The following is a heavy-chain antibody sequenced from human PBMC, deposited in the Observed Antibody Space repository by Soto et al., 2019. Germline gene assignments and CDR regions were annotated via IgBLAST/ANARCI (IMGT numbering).Heavy chain of an antibody. D-gene: IGHD5-12*01. V-gene: IGHV3-74*01. Sequence: QPGGSLRLSCAASGFTFSSYWMHWVRQAPGKGLVWVSRINSDGSSTSYADSVKGRFTISRDNAKNTLYLQMNSLRAEDTAVYYCARGGYSGYDDNAFDIWGQGTMVTVSS. J-gene: IGHJ3*02. CDR1: GFTFSSYW. CDR2: INSDGSST. CDR3: ARGGYSGYDDNAFDI.